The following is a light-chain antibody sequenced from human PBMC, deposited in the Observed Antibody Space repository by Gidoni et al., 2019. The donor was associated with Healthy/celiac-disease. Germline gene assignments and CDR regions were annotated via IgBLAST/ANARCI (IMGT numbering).Light chain of an antibody. Sequence: EIVLTQSPGTLSLSPGERATLSCSASQSVSSSYLAWYQQKPGQAPRLLIYGASSRATVIPDRFCGSGSGTVFTLTISSLEPEDFAVYYCQQYCSSPPGLTFGPGTKVDIK. V-gene: IGKV3-20*01. J-gene: IGKJ3*01. CDR2: GAS. CDR3: QQYCSSPPGLT. CDR1: QSVSSSY.